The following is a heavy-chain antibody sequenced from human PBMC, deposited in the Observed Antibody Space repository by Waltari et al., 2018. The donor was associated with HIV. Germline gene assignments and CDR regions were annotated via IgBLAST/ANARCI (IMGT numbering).Heavy chain of an antibody. CDR3: ARHSWSGSYVRHFDY. V-gene: IGHV4-39*01. D-gene: IGHD3-3*01. CDR2: IFYSGTT. Sequence: HLQLQESGPGLVNSSETLSLTCTVSGDSLSSGRYYWDWIRQSPGKGLEWIGSIFYSGTTFPNPSLKSRLTLSVETSKNQFSLKLSSVTAADTAIYYCARHSWSGSYVRHFDYWGQGALVIVSS. CDR1: GDSLSSGRYY. J-gene: IGHJ4*02.